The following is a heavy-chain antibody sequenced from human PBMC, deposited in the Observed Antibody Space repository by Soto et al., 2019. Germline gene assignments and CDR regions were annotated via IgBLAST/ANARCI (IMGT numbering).Heavy chain of an antibody. CDR1: GYSFTSYW. CDR2: IYPGDSDT. J-gene: IGHJ3*02. V-gene: IGHV5-51*01. CDR3: ARPDGKQQLVLDAFDI. Sequence: GESLKISCKGSGYSFTSYWIGWLRQMPGKGLEWMGIIYPGDSDTRYSPSFQGQVTISADKSISTAYLQWSSLKASDTAMYYCARPDGKQQLVLDAFDIWAQGTMVTVSS. D-gene: IGHD6-13*01.